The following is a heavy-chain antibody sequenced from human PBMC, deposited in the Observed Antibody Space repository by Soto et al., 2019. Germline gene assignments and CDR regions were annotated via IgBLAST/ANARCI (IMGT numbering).Heavy chain of an antibody. V-gene: IGHV3-66*01. CDR2: IYSGGST. J-gene: IGHJ1*01. Sequence: GGSLRLSCAASRFTVSSNYMSWVRQAPGKGLEGGSVIYSGGSTYYADSVKGRFTISRDHSQNTLYLQINSPRAEGTAVDYLCSLGGWKGTYFQHWGQGTLVTVSS. CDR1: RFTVSSNY. CDR3: CSLGGWKGTYFQH. D-gene: IGHD6-19*01.